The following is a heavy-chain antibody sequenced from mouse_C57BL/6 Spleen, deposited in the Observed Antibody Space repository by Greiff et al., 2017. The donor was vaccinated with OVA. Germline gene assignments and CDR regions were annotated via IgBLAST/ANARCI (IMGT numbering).Heavy chain of an antibody. CDR1: GFTFSSYA. D-gene: IGHD1-1*01. J-gene: IGHJ2*01. V-gene: IGHV5-4*03. CDR2: ISDGGSYT. CDR3: ARVGYYGSSYFDY. Sequence: EVKLVESGGGLVKPGGSLKLSCAASGFTFSSYAMSWVRQTPEKRLEWVATISDGGSYTYYPDNVKGRFTISRDNVKNNLYLQMSHLKSEDTAMYYCARVGYYGSSYFDYWGQGTTLTVSS.